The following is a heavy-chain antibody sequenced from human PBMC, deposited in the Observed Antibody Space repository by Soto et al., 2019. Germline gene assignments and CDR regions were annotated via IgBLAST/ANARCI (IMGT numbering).Heavy chain of an antibody. CDR3: ARGVRFLEWLLEN. D-gene: IGHD3-3*01. V-gene: IGHV4-61*01. CDR1: GGSVSSGSYY. CDR2: IYYSGST. J-gene: IGHJ4*02. Sequence: QVQLQESGPGLMKPSETLSLTCTVSGGSVSSGSYYWSWIRQPPGKGLEWIGYIYYSGSTNYNPSLKSRVTISVDTSKNQFSLKLSSVTAADTAVYYCARGVRFLEWLLENWGQGTLVTVSS.